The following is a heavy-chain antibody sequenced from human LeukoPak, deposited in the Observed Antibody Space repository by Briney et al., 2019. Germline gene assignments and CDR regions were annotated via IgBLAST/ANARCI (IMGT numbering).Heavy chain of an antibody. CDR1: GFTFDDYA. D-gene: IGHD5-24*01. Sequence: GGSLRLSCAASGFTFDDYAMHWVRHAPGKGLEWVSGISWNSGSIGYADSVKGRFTISRGNSKNTLYLQMNSLRAEDTAVYYCAKDGQDGYNNPTSFDYWGQGTLVTVSS. V-gene: IGHV3-9*01. J-gene: IGHJ4*02. CDR3: AKDGQDGYNNPTSFDY. CDR2: ISWNSGSI.